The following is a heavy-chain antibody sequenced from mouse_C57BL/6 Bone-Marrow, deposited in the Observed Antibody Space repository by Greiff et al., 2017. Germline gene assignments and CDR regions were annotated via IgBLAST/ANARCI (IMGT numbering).Heavy chain of an antibody. J-gene: IGHJ2*01. CDR2: IAPNSGGT. CDR3: ARSPWDTRAQGDY. CDR1: GYTFTSYW. D-gene: IGHD3-2*02. V-gene: IGHV1-72*01. Sequence: VQLQQPGAELVKPGASVKLSCKASGYTFTSYWMHWVKQRPGRGLEWIGRIAPNSGGTKYNEKFKSKATLTVDKPSSTAYMQLSSLTSEDSAVYYCARSPWDTRAQGDYWGQGTTLTVSS.